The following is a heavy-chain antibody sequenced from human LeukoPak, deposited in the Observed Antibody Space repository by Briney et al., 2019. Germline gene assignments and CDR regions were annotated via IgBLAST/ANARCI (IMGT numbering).Heavy chain of an antibody. D-gene: IGHD2-2*02. CDR3: ARLPYCTGTSCYTGNWFDP. V-gene: IGHV6-1*01. J-gene: IGHJ5*02. CDR1: GDSVSSNSAA. CDR2: TYYRSKWYN. Sequence: PSQTLSLTCAISGDSVSSNSAAWNWIRQSPSRGLEWLGRTYYRSKWYNDYAVSVKSRITINPDTSKNQFSLKLSSVTAADTAVYYCARLPYCTGTSCYTGNWFDPWGQGTLVTVSS.